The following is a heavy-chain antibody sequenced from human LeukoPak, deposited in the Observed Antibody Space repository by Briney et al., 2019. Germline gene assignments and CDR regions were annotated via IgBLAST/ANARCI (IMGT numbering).Heavy chain of an antibody. CDR3: ARDRGIVVVTQNDAFDI. CDR1: GYSISSGYY. Sequence: SETLSLTRTVSGYSISSGYYWAWIRQPPGKGLEWIGSIFHTGSTYHNPSLKSRVTISVDTSKNQFSLKLNSVTAADTAVYYCARDRGIVVVTQNDAFDIWGQGTMVTVSS. V-gene: IGHV4-38-2*02. D-gene: IGHD3-22*01. J-gene: IGHJ3*02. CDR2: IFHTGST.